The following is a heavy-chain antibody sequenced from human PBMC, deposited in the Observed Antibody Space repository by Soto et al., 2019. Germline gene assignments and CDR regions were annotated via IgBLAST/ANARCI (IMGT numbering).Heavy chain of an antibody. J-gene: IGHJ4*02. CDR1: GGSISSGGYY. D-gene: IGHD2-8*02. V-gene: IGHV4-31*03. CDR3: ARSILN. Sequence: QVQLQGSGPGLVKPSQTLSLTCTVSGGSISSGGYYWNWIRQHPGRGLEWIGYVYYGGRTYYNPTLKSRVTISVDTSKNQFSLKLSSVTAADAAVYSCARSILNWGQGTLVTVSS. CDR2: VYYGGRT.